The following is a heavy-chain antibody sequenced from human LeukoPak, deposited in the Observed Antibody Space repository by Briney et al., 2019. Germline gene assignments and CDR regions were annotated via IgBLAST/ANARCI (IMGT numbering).Heavy chain of an antibody. CDR3: ARSPSSSWPNYLSRNDAFDI. V-gene: IGHV3-30*02. Sequence: GGSLRLSCAASGFTFSSYGMHWVRQAPGKGLEWVAFIRYDGSNKYYADSVKGRFTISRDNSKNTLYLQMNSLRAEDTAVYYCARSPSSSWPNYLSRNDAFDIWGQGTMVTVSS. D-gene: IGHD6-13*01. CDR2: IRYDGSNK. J-gene: IGHJ3*02. CDR1: GFTFSSYG.